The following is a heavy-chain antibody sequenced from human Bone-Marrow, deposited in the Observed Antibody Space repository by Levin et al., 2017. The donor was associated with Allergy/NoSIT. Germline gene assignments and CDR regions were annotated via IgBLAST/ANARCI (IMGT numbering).Heavy chain of an antibody. V-gene: IGHV3-74*01. CDR3: ARVRAVTTDYYYFYGMDV. CDR2: ITTDGSRT. J-gene: IGHJ6*02. D-gene: IGHD4-17*01. Sequence: PGGSLRLSCAASGFTLSGYWMHWVRQAPGKGPVCVSRITTDGSRTNYADSVKGRFTISRDNAKNTVYLQMNSLRVEDTAVYYCARVRAVTTDYYYFYGMDVWGQGTTVTVSS. CDR1: GFTLSGYW.